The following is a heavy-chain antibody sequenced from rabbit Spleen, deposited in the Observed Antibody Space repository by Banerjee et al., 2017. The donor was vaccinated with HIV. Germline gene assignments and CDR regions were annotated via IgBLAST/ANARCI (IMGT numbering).Heavy chain of an antibody. V-gene: IGHV1S7*01. CDR3: ARDGAGGSYFAL. J-gene: IGHJ4*01. CDR1: GLTLSSYY. D-gene: IGHD8-1*01. Sequence: QLVESAGGLVQPGGSLKLSCKASGLTLSSYYMNWVRQAPGKGLEWIGYIDPVFGITYYANWVNGRFSISRENAQNTVLLQMTSLTAADTATYFCARDGAGGSYFALWGPGTLVTVS. CDR2: IDPVFGIT.